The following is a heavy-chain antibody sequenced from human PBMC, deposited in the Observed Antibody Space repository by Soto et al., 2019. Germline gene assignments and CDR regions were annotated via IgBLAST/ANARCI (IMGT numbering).Heavy chain of an antibody. J-gene: IGHJ6*01. V-gene: IGHV1-69*05. D-gene: IGHD3-3*01. CDR3: ARGEGSVYLYFLGMDL. CDR1: GGTFSSYA. CDR2: IIPIFGTA. Sequence: ASVKVSCNASGGTFSSYAITWVRQAPGKGLEWMGGIIPIFGTANYAQKSQVRVTITTDESTSTAYLVLSSLTSDATAVTYCARGEGSVYLYFLGMDLWGQGTTVTDSS.